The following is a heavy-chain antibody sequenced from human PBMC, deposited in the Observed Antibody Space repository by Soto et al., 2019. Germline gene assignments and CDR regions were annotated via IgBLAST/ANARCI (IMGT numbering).Heavy chain of an antibody. CDR3: ATRKAGEMATYLLAEYFQH. CDR1: GGSISSSSYY. D-gene: IGHD5-12*01. CDR2: IYYSGST. J-gene: IGHJ1*01. V-gene: IGHV4-39*01. Sequence: SETLSLTCTVSGGSISSSSYYWGWIRQPPGKGLEWIGSIYYSGSTYYNPSLKSRVTISVDTSKNQFSLKLSSVTAADTAVYYCATRKAGEMATYLLAEYFQHWGQGTLVTVSS.